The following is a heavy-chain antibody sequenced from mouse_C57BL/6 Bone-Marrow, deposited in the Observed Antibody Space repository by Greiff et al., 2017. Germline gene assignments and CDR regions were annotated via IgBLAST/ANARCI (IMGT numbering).Heavy chain of an antibody. J-gene: IGHJ3*01. V-gene: IGHV1-50*01. Sequence: VQLQQPGAELVKPGASVKLSCKASGYTFTSYWMQWVKQRPGQGLEWIGEIDPSDSYTNYNQKFKGKATLTVDTSSSTAYMQLSSLTSEASAVYYCVTAQATAWCAYWGQGTRVTVSA. CDR1: GYTFTSYW. D-gene: IGHD3-2*02. CDR3: VTAQATAWCAY. CDR2: IDPSDSYT.